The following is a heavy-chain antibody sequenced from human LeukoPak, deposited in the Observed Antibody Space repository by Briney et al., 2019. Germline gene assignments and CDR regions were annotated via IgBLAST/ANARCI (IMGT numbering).Heavy chain of an antibody. D-gene: IGHD1-7*01. CDR3: AKRGITATKEFDY. V-gene: IGHV3-23*01. J-gene: IGHJ4*02. Sequence: GGSLRLSCAASGFTFSTNGMSWVRQAPGKGLEWVSAIGGSTGNTFYADSVKGRFTISRDNSKSTLYLQMNSLRAEDTAVYFCAKRGITATKEFDYWGQGTLVTVSS. CDR2: IGGSTGNT. CDR1: GFTFSTNG.